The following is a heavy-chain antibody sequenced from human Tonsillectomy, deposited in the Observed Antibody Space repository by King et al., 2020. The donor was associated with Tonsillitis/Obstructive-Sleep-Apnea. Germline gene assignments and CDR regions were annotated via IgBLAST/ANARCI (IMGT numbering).Heavy chain of an antibody. Sequence: EVQLVESGGGLVKPGGSLRLSCAASGFTFSSYSMNWVRQAPGKGLEWVSSISSGSTYIYYADSVKGRFTISRDNAKNSLYLQMNSLRAEDTAVYYCARGDWNPFDYWGQGTLVTVSS. CDR2: ISSGSTYI. D-gene: IGHD1-1*01. J-gene: IGHJ4*02. V-gene: IGHV3-21*01. CDR3: ARGDWNPFDY. CDR1: GFTFSSYS.